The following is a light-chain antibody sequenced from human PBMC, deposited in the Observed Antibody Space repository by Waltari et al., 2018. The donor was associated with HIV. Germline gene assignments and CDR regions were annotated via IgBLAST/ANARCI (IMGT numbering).Light chain of an antibody. J-gene: IGKJ4*01. CDR3: QQFSLSPPLT. CDR2: WAS. Sequence: DIVMTQSPDSLSVSLGERATINCKSSQSLLYGSNNKNRLAWYQQRPGQPPMLLISWASTLESGVPDRFSGSGSGTDFTLTINSLQAEDVAVYYCQQFSLSPPLTFGGGTKVEIK. V-gene: IGKV4-1*01. CDR1: QSLLYGSNNKNR.